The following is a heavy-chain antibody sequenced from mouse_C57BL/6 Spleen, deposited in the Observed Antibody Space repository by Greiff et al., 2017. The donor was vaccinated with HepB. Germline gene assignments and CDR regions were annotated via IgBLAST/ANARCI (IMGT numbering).Heavy chain of an antibody. CDR1: GYSITSGYY. CDR2: ISYDGSN. CDR3: ARENWGYDRYAMDY. Sequence: EVQLVESGPGLVKPSQSLSLTCSVTGYSITSGYYWNWIRQFPGNKLEWMGYISYDGSNNYNPSLKNRISITRDTSKNQFFLKLNSVTTEDTATYYCARENWGYDRYAMDYWGQGTSVTVSS. D-gene: IGHD2-2*01. V-gene: IGHV3-6*01. J-gene: IGHJ4*01.